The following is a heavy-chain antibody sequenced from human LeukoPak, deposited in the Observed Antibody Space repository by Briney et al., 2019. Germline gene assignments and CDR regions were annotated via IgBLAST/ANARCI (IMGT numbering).Heavy chain of an antibody. CDR2: IYYTGNT. J-gene: IGHJ5*02. CDR3: ARLSVLNREP. CDR1: GDSINRSPNY. V-gene: IGHV4-39*02. Sequence: SETLSLTCTVSGDSINRSPNYGGWIRPPPGRGLEGIGSIYYTGNTYSNPSLKSRVTISLDTTKNHFSLRLRPATAADTAVYSSARLSVLNREPWGPGTLVTVSS. D-gene: IGHD4/OR15-4a*01.